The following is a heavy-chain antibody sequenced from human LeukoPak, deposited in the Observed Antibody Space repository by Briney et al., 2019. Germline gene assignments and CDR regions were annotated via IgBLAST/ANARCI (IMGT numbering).Heavy chain of an antibody. CDR1: GGSFSGYY. CDR2: INHSGST. D-gene: IGHD6-6*01. Sequence: SETLSLTCAVYGGSFSGYYWSWIRQPPGKGLEWIGEINHSGSTNYNPSLKSRVTISVDTSKNQFSLKLSSVTAADTAVYYCARGRGMSSIAARLVHWGQGTLVTVSS. V-gene: IGHV4-34*01. CDR3: ARGRGMSSIAARLVH. J-gene: IGHJ4*02.